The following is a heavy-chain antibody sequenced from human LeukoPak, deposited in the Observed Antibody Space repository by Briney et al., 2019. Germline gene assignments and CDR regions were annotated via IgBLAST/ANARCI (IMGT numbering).Heavy chain of an antibody. Sequence: PGGSLRLSSAASVFTPRTYMLHWLRQSPGERLLWVSHLNIDGGVSAYAESVKGRFTISRDNAKNTLSLQMNSLRAEDTAVYYCARDPDSYHSGAYYSFFDYWGQGTLVTVSS. V-gene: IGHV3-74*01. CDR2: LNIDGGVS. CDR3: ARDPDSYHSGAYYSFFDY. J-gene: IGHJ4*02. D-gene: IGHD3-22*01. CDR1: VFTPRTYM.